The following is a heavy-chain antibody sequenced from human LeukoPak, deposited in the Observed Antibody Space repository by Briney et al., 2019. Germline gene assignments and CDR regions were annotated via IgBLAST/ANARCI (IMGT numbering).Heavy chain of an antibody. V-gene: IGHV3-23*01. D-gene: IGHD4-17*01. CDR2: IIGSGGNT. CDR3: AKDRGFTVTSGVDY. J-gene: IGHJ4*02. CDR1: GFTFSSYA. Sequence: GGFLRLSCAASGFTFSSYAMNWVRQAPGKGLEWVSAIIGSGGNTYYADPVKGRFTISRDNSKNTLYLQMNSLRAEDTAVYYCAKDRGFTVTSGVDYWGQGTLVTVSS.